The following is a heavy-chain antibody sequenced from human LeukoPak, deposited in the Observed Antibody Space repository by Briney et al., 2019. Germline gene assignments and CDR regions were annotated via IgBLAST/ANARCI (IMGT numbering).Heavy chain of an antibody. D-gene: IGHD6-19*01. CDR2: IYHSGST. Sequence: PSETLSLTCAVSGYSISSGYYWGWIRPPPGKGLEWIGSIYHSGSTYYNPSLKSRVTISVDTSKNQFSLKLSSVTAADTAVYYCARDPSYGWSYFDYWGQGTLVTVSS. J-gene: IGHJ4*02. CDR1: GYSISSGYY. CDR3: ARDPSYGWSYFDY. V-gene: IGHV4-38-2*02.